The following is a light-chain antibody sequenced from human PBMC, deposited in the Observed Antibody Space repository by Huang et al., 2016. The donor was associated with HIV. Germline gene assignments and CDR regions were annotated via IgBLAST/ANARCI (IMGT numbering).Light chain of an antibody. J-gene: IGKJ5*01. Sequence: EIVLTQSPATLSLSPGERATLSCRASQSVSSYLACYKQKPGQAPRLLIDDASNRATVIPARFSGSGSGTDFTLTISSLGPEDFAVYYCQQRSNWRTFGQGTRLEIK. V-gene: IGKV3-11*01. CDR1: QSVSSY. CDR2: DAS. CDR3: QQRSNWRT.